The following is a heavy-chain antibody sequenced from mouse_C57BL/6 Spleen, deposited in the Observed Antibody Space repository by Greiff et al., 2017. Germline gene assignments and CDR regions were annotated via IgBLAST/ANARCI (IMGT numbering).Heavy chain of an antibody. CDR1: GYSITSGYY. CDR3: ARDPYYYGSSYVRYCDV. CDR2: ISYDGSN. D-gene: IGHD1-1*01. V-gene: IGHV3-6*01. Sequence: DVKLQESGPGLVKPSQSLSLTCSVTGYSITSGYYWNWIRQFPGNKLEWMGYISYDGSNNYNPSLKNRISITRDTSKNQFFLKLNSVTTEDTATYYCARDPYYYGSSYVRYCDVWGTGTTVTVSS. J-gene: IGHJ1*03.